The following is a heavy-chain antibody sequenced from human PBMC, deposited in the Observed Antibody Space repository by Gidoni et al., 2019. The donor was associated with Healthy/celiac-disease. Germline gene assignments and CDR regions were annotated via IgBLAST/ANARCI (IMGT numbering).Heavy chain of an antibody. CDR3: AKDHGTMVRGVIGS. D-gene: IGHD3-10*01. J-gene: IGHJ5*02. CDR2: ISGSGGST. Sequence: CAASGFTFSSYAMRWFRQAPGTGLECVSAISGSGGSTYYAESVKGRFTISRDNSKNTLYLQMNSLRAEDTAVYYCAKDHGTMVRGVIGSWGQGTLVTVSS. V-gene: IGHV3-23*01. CDR1: GFTFSSYA.